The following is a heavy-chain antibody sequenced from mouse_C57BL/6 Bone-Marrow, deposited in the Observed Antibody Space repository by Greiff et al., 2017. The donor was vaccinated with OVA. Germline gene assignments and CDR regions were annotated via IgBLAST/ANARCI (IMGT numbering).Heavy chain of an antibody. CDR3: ARWDDYDWYCVV. CDR2: IWTGGGT. Sequence: VMLVESGPGLVAPSQSLSITCTVSGFSFTSYAISWVRQPPGQGLEWLGVIWTGGGTHYNSALKSRLSISKDNSKSQVFLNMNSLQTDDTARYYCARWDDYDWYCVVWGTGTTVTVSS. V-gene: IGHV2-9-1*01. D-gene: IGHD2-4*01. CDR1: GFSFTSYA. J-gene: IGHJ1*03.